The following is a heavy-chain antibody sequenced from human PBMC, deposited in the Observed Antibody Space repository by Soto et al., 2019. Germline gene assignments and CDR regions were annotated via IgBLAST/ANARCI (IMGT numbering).Heavy chain of an antibody. CDR1: GFTFGNYM. V-gene: IGHV3-23*01. CDR2: IRDGGEST. CDR3: APHVHCSGGSCHYDAFDI. J-gene: IGHJ3*02. Sequence: EVQLLESGGGLVEPVESLRLSCAVSGFTFGNYMMTWVRQAPGKGLEWVSTIRDGGESTYYADSVKGRFTISRDNSKNTLYLQMDSLGVEDTAVYYCAPHVHCSGGSCHYDAFDIRGQGTMVTVSS. D-gene: IGHD2-15*01.